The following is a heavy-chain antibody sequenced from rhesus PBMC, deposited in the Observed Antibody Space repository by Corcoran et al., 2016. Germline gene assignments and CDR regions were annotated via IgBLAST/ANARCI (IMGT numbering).Heavy chain of an antibody. CDR3: AKDSGLRGQRLVPRRYFDY. CDR2: INSGGGST. CDR1: GFTFSSYG. Sequence: EVQLVETGGGLVQPGGSLKLSCAASGFTFSSYGMSWVRQAPGKGLEWVSAINSGGGSTYYADSVKGRFTISRDSSKNTLSLQMNSLRAEDTAVDYCAKDSGLRGQRLVPRRYFDYWGQGVLVTVSS. V-gene: IGHV3S5*01. D-gene: IGHD6-31*01. J-gene: IGHJ4*01.